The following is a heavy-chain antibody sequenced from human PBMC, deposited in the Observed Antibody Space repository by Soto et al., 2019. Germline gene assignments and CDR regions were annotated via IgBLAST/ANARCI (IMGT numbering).Heavy chain of an antibody. CDR2: IIPIFGTA. V-gene: IGHV1-69*13. D-gene: IGHD1-1*01. J-gene: IGHJ4*02. CDR3: ARVGWNTTVFDY. CDR1: GGTFSSYA. Sequence: SVKVSCKASGGTFSSYAISWVRQAPGQGLEWMGGIIPIFGTANYAQKFQGRVTITADESTSTAYMELSSLRSEDTAVYYCARVGWNTTVFDYWGQGTLVTVSS.